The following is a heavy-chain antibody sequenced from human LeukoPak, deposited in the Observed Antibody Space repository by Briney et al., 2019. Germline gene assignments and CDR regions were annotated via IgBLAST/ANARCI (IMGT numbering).Heavy chain of an antibody. CDR1: GFTFSSYS. J-gene: IGHJ6*02. CDR3: ARDSGIFGYYGMDV. Sequence: GGSLRLSCAASGFTFSSYSMNWVRQAPGKGLEWVSSISSSSSYIYYADSVKGRFTISRDNAKNSLYLQMNSLRAEDAAVYYCARDSGIFGYYGMDVWGQGTTVTVSS. V-gene: IGHV3-21*01. D-gene: IGHD3-10*02. CDR2: ISSSSSYI.